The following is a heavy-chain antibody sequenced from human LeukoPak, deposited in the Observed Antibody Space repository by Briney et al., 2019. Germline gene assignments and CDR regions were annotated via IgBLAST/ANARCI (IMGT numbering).Heavy chain of an antibody. V-gene: IGHV1-69*13. CDR2: LTPIFGTA. CDR1: GGTFSTYE. CDR3: ARPEVATTYFDF. D-gene: IGHD5-12*01. Sequence: SVKVSRKVSGGTFSTYEINWVRQAPGQGLEWMGGLTPIFGTANYAQKFQGRVKITADESTSTGCMELSSLTSEDTAVYYCARPEVATTYFDFWGQGTLVTVSS. J-gene: IGHJ4*02.